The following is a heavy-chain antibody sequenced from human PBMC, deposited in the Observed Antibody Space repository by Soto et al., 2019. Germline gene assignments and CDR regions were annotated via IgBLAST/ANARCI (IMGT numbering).Heavy chain of an antibody. CDR2: IYYSGST. CDR1: GGSISSSSYY. CDR3: ARQEDIVVVPAAFDY. Sequence: PAETLSLTCTVSGGSISSSSYYWGWIRQPPGKGLEWIGSIYYSGSTYYNPSLKSRVTISVDTSKNQFSLKLSSVTAADTAVYYCARQEDIVVVPAAFDYWGQGTLVNVSS. J-gene: IGHJ4*02. D-gene: IGHD2-2*01. V-gene: IGHV4-39*01.